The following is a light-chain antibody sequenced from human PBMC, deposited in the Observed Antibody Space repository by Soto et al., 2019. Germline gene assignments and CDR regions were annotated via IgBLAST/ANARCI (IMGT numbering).Light chain of an antibody. V-gene: IGLV2-14*01. Sequence: QSVLTQPASVSGSPGQSITISCTGNSSDVGNYNYVSWYQHHPGKAPKLMIYEVSYRPSGVSVRFSGSKSGNTASLTISGLQAEDEANYYCSSYTTSRTWVFGGGTQLTVL. CDR2: EVS. J-gene: IGLJ3*02. CDR1: SSDVGNYNY. CDR3: SSYTTSRTWV.